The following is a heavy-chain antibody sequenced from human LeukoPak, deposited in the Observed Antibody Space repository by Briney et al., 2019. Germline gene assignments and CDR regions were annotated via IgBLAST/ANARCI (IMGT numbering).Heavy chain of an antibody. J-gene: IGHJ4*02. CDR2: ISADGTI. D-gene: IGHD6-13*01. Sequence: GGSLRLSCAASGFTFDDYAMHWVRQAPGKGLEWVSLISADGTIYYADTVRGRFTISRDNNKNSLYLQMNSLRTEDTALYYCAKDLGYSSSPDFWGQGTLVTVSS. CDR3: AKDLGYSSSPDF. CDR1: GFTFDDYA. V-gene: IGHV3-43*02.